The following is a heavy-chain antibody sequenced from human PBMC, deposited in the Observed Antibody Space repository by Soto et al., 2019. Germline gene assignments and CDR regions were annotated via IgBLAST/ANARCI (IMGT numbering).Heavy chain of an antibody. V-gene: IGHV1-46*03. Sequence: ASVKVSCKASGYTFTSYYMHWVRQAPGQGLEWMGIINPSGGSTSYAQKFQGRVTMTRDTSTSTVYMELSSLRSEDTAVYYCATRGAYCSSTSCYAFSYYYMDVWGKGTTVTVSS. CDR3: ATRGAYCSSTSCYAFSYYYMDV. D-gene: IGHD2-2*01. CDR2: INPSGGST. CDR1: GYTFTSYY. J-gene: IGHJ6*03.